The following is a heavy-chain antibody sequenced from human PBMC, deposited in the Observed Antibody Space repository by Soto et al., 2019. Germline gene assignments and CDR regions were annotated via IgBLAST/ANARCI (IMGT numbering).Heavy chain of an antibody. CDR3: ARSPPGSYSTLYYYYGMDV. Sequence: QVQLQKSGPGLVKPSGTLSLTCAVSGGSISSSNWWSWVRQPPGKGLEWIGEIYHSGSTNYNPSLKRRVTISVDKSKNQFSLKPSSVTAADTAVYYCARSPPGSYSTLYYYYGMDVWCQGTTLTVSS. V-gene: IGHV4-4*02. CDR1: GGSISSSNW. D-gene: IGHD1-26*01. CDR2: IYHSGST. J-gene: IGHJ6*02.